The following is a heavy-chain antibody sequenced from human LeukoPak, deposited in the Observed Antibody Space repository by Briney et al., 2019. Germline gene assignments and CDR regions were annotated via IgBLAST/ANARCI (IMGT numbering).Heavy chain of an antibody. Sequence: SETLSLTCTVSGGSISSYYWSWIRQPPGKGLEWIGYIYTSGSTNYNPSLKSRVTISVDTSKNQFSLKLSSVTAADTAVYYCACTNDDYRPPYYMDVWGKGTTVTVSS. D-gene: IGHD4-11*01. V-gene: IGHV4-4*09. CDR3: ACTNDDYRPPYYMDV. CDR1: GGSISSYY. J-gene: IGHJ6*03. CDR2: IYTSGST.